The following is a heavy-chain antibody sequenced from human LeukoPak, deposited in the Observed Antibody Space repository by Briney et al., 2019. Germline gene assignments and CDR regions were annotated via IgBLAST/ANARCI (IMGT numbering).Heavy chain of an antibody. CDR3: AKGSGSYYKTSADY. Sequence: GGSLRLSCAASGFTFSDYAMTWVRQAPGKGLEWVSLISGSADITSHADSVKGRFTISRANSKNTLYLQMSSLRAEDSAVYYCAKGSGSYYKTSADYWGQGTLVTVSS. V-gene: IGHV3-23*01. CDR1: GFTFSDYA. J-gene: IGHJ4*02. D-gene: IGHD3-10*01. CDR2: ISGSADIT.